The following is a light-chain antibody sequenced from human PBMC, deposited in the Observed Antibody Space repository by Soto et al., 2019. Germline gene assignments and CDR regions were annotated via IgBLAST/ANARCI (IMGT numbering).Light chain of an antibody. CDR3: QPYDTFLPCCW. Sequence: QSVLTQPPSVSGAPGQRVTISCTGSSSNIGAGYDVHWCQQLPGAAPRLLIFDNTNRPSGVCDRFYGSKSGTAASLAIIGPQAEDEGGYYFQPYDTFLPCCWFGGGTKVPVL. CDR1: SSNIGAGYD. CDR2: DNT. J-gene: IGLJ3*02. V-gene: IGLV1-40*01.